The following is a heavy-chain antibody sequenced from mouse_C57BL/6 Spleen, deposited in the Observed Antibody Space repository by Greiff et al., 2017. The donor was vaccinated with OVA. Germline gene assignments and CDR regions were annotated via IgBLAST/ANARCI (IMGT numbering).Heavy chain of an antibody. CDR3: ARYYDYNGGFAY. V-gene: IGHV1-81*01. Sequence: QVQLKESGAELARPGASVKLSCKASGYTFTSYGISWVKQRTGQGLEWIGEIFPRSGNTYYNEKFKGKATVTADKSSSTAYMELRSLTSEDSAVYYCARYYDYNGGFAYWGQGTLVTVSA. J-gene: IGHJ3*01. D-gene: IGHD2-4*01. CDR2: IFPRSGNT. CDR1: GYTFTSYG.